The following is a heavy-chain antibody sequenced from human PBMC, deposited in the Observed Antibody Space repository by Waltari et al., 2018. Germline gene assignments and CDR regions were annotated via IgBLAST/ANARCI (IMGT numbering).Heavy chain of an antibody. CDR2: LESDGST. D-gene: IGHD6-19*01. CDR1: GFTLSTYW. V-gene: IGHV3-74*03. J-gene: IGHJ6*02. CDR3: VRDRYTSAWYPMYYGLDV. Sequence: EVQLVESGGGLVQPGGSLRLSCVASGFTLSTYWMYWVRQFPGKGLVWVSRLESDGSTKFADFAKGRFTVSRDNAKNTISLHMNSLRVEDTAVYYCVRDRYTSAWYPMYYGLDVWGQGTTVIVSS.